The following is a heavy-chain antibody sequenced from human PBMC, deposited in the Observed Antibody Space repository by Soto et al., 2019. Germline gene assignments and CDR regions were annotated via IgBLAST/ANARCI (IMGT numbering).Heavy chain of an antibody. D-gene: IGHD2-15*01. J-gene: IGHJ6*02. CDR1: GFTFSDYY. V-gene: IGHV3-11*06. CDR3: ARYWDCSGGSCYSHYYYYGMDV. CDR2: ISSSSSYT. Sequence: QVQLVESGGGLVKPGGSLRLSCAASGFTFSDYYMSWIRQAPGKGLEWVSYISSSSSYTNYADPVKGRFTISRDNAKNSLYLQMNSLRAEDTAVYYCARYWDCSGGSCYSHYYYYGMDVWGQGTTVTVSS.